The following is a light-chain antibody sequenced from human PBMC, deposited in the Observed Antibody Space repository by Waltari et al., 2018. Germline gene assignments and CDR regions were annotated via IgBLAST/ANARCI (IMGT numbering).Light chain of an antibody. CDR1: ELEKKY. Sequence: SYDLIQSPSVSVSPGQTATITCSGDELEKKYVCWYQQKPGQSPVLVIYEDVRRPSERPHRFSGSNSGNTATLTISGTQPMDEAEYYCQAWDSGVAGVFGTGTKVTVL. J-gene: IGLJ1*01. V-gene: IGLV3-1*01. CDR2: EDV. CDR3: QAWDSGVAGV.